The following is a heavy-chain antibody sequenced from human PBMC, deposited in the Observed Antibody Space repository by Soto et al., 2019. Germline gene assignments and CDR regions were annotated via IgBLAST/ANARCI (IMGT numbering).Heavy chain of an antibody. D-gene: IGHD5-12*01. CDR1: GGSVSSGSFY. J-gene: IGHJ6*02. V-gene: IGHV4-61*01. Sequence: LSLTCTVSGGSVSSGSFYWSWIRRPPGKGLEWIGYFYDSGSTNYNPSLRSRVTMSVDTSKNQFSLKLSSVTAADTAVYYCAASAPPATNYYYAMDVWGQGTTVTVSS. CDR3: AASAPPATNYYYAMDV. CDR2: FYDSGST.